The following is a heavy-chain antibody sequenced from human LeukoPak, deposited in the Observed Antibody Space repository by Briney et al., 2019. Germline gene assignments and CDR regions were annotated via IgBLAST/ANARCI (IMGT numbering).Heavy chain of an antibody. CDR3: SSGEGSGSYPPRNNWCYP. D-gene: IGHD3-10*01. CDR2: IIPMFGTA. Sequence: VASVKVSCKASGGTFSTYGISWVRQAPGQGLEWMGRIIPMFGTANYAQKFQGRVTITTDASTSTAYMELSSLRSEDTAVYYGSSGEGSGSYPPRNNWCYPGGQGTLVSVST. CDR1: GGTFSTYG. V-gene: IGHV1-69*05. J-gene: IGHJ5*02.